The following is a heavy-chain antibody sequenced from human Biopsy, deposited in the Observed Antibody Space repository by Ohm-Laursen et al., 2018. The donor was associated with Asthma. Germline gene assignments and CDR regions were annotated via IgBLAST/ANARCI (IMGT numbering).Heavy chain of an antibody. V-gene: IGHV4-39*01. CDR2: IYYSGTT. Sequence: TLSLTCILSSGSGGYMRSGNYYWGWIRQPPGKGLEWIGSIYYSGTTYYNPPLESRVTVSADTSKNQFSLKLTSVTAADTAVYYCVRGSSSWHHGPFHYYYGLDVWGQRTTATVSS. D-gene: IGHD6-13*01. J-gene: IGHJ6*02. CDR1: SGSGGYMRSGNYY. CDR3: VRGSSSWHHGPFHYYYGLDV.